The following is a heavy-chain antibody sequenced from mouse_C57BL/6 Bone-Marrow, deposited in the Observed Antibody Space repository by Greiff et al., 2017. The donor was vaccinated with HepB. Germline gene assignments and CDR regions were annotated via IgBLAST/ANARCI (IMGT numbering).Heavy chain of an antibody. CDR1: GFTFSSYG. J-gene: IGHJ1*03. CDR2: ISSGGSYT. CDR3: ASATTVVASNWYVDV. V-gene: IGHV5-6*01. D-gene: IGHD1-1*01. Sequence: EVQLVESGGDLVKPGGSLKLSCAASGFTFSSYGMSWVRQTPDKRLEWVATISSGGSYTYYPDSVKGRFTISRDNAKNTLYLQMSSLKSEDTAMYYCASATTVVASNWYVDVWGTGTTVTVSS.